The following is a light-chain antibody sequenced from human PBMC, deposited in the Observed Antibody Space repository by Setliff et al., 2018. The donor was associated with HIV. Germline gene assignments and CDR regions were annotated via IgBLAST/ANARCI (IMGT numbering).Light chain of an antibody. J-gene: IGLJ1*01. CDR1: GSDVGGYNY. Sequence: QSALTQPASGSGSPGQSITISCTGTGSDVGGYNYVSWYQQHPGKAPKLIIYEVRNRPSGISDRFSGSKSGNAASLTISGLQAEDEADYYCSSYAISNTLPFGTGTKVTVL. CDR3: SSYAISNTLP. CDR2: EVR. V-gene: IGLV2-14*01.